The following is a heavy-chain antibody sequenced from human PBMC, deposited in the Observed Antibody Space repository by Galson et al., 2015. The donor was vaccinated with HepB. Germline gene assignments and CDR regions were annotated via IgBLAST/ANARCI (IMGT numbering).Heavy chain of an antibody. D-gene: IGHD5-12*01. CDR2: IYPGDSDT. J-gene: IGHJ4*02. CDR1: GSSFTSYW. V-gene: IGHV5-51*01. Sequence: QSGAEVKKPGESLKISCKGSGSSFTSYWVGWVRQMPGKGLEWMGIIYPGDSDTRYSPSFQGQVTISADKSISTAYLQWSSLKASDTAMYYCARHGGYSGYEEAPTDYWGQGTLVTVSS. CDR3: ARHGGYSGYEEAPTDY.